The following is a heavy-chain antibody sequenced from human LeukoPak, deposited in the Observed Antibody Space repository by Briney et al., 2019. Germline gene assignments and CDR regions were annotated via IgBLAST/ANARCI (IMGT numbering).Heavy chain of an antibody. CDR2: IYPGDSDT. CDR1: GCSITSYW. V-gene: IGHV5-51*01. J-gene: IGHJ4*02. D-gene: IGHD4-17*01. Sequence: GEALQISCKGSGCSITSYWIAWVRRMPGKGLEWMGIIYPGDSDTRYSPSFQGQVTISADKSISTAYLQWSSLKASDTAMYYCARHFRSNGDYGPPDYWGQGTLVTVSS. CDR3: ARHFRSNGDYGPPDY.